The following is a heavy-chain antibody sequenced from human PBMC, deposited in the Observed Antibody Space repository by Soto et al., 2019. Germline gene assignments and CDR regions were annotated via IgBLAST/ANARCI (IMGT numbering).Heavy chain of an antibody. D-gene: IGHD6-13*01. CDR1: GGTFSSYT. CDR2: IIPILGIA. V-gene: IGHV1-69*02. J-gene: IGHJ4*02. CDR3: ERAPLAAAGTISVDY. Sequence: QVQLVQSGAEVKKPGSSVKVSCKASGGTFSSYTISWVRQAPGQGLEWMGRIIPILGIANYEQKFKGRVTNTADKSRSKANMGLSSLSPKDTAVYYSERAPLAAAGTISVDYLGQGTLVTVS.